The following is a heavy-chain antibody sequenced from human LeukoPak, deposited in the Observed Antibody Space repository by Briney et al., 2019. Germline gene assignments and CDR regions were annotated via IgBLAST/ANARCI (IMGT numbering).Heavy chain of an antibody. CDR2: INHSGST. D-gene: IGHD2-2*01. Sequence: SETLSLTCADYGGSFSGYYWSWIRQPPGKGLEWIGEINHSGSTNYNPSLKSRVTISVDTSKNQFSLKLSSVTAADTAVHYCARSLRRYCSSTSCYPYYYYYMDVWGKGTTVTVSS. V-gene: IGHV4-34*01. CDR1: GGSFSGYY. CDR3: ARSLRRYCSSTSCYPYYYYYMDV. J-gene: IGHJ6*03.